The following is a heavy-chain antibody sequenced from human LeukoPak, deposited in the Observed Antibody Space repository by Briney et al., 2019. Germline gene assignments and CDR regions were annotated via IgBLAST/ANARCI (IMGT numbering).Heavy chain of an antibody. D-gene: IGHD5-18*01. J-gene: IGHJ4*02. Sequence: SETLSLTCTVSGGSISSYYWSWLRQPPGKGLEWIGYIYYSGSTNYNPSLKSRVTISVDTSKNQFSLKLSSVTAADTAVYYCARHMGTAMVKGALDYWGQGTLVTVSS. V-gene: IGHV4-59*08. CDR2: IYYSGST. CDR3: ARHMGTAMVKGALDY. CDR1: GGSISSYY.